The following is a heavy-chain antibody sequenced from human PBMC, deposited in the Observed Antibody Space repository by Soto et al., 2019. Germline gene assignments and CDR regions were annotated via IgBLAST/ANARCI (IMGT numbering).Heavy chain of an antibody. J-gene: IGHJ6*02. CDR2: ISGYNGNT. D-gene: IGHD3-22*01. CDR1: GYTFTDYG. Sequence: ASVKVSCKASGYTFTDYGISWVRQAPGQGLEWMGWISGYNGNTKYAQKFQGRVTMTTDTPTNTAYMELRSLRSDDTAVYYCARDREYYYDSSGNYYYHYGLDVWGQGTTVTVSS. CDR3: ARDREYYYDSSGNYYYHYGLDV. V-gene: IGHV1-18*04.